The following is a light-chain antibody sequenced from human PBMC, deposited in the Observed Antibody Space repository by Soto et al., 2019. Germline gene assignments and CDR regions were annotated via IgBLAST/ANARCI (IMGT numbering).Light chain of an antibody. CDR2: GAS. V-gene: IGKV3-20*01. J-gene: IGKJ1*01. Sequence: EIVLTQSPGTLSFSPGERATLSCRASQSVSSSYLAWYQLKPGQAPRLLTYGASSRATGIPHRVSGSRFGTAFTLTISRLEPEGFAVYYCQQYGSSPRTYGQGTKVEIK. CDR3: QQYGSSPRT. CDR1: QSVSSSY.